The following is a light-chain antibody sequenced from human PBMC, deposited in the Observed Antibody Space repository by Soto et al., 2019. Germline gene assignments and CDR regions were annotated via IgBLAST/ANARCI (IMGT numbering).Light chain of an antibody. V-gene: IGLV2-14*01. CDR3: AAYTTSSTYV. Sequence: QSALTQPASVSGSPGQSITISCTGTSSDVGGYNYVSWYQHHPGKAPKLILYEVSNQPSGVSNRFSGSKSGNTASLTLSGLQAEDKADYYCAAYTTSSTYVFGSGTKVTVL. CDR2: EVS. CDR1: SSDVGGYNY. J-gene: IGLJ1*01.